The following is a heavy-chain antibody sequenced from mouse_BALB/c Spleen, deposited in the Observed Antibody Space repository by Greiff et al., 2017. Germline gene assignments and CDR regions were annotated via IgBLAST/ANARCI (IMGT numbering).Heavy chain of an antibody. CDR2: ISYDGSN. D-gene: IGHD1-1*01. Sequence: EVKLVESGPGLVKPSQSLSLTCSVTGYSITSGYYWNWIRQFPGNKLEWMGYISYDGSNNYNPSLKNRISITRDTSKNQFFLKLNSVTTEDTATYYCARAGYYGSSYGYFDVWGAGTTVTVSS. CDR3: ARAGYYGSSYGYFDV. J-gene: IGHJ1*01. CDR1: GYSITSGYY. V-gene: IGHV3-6*02.